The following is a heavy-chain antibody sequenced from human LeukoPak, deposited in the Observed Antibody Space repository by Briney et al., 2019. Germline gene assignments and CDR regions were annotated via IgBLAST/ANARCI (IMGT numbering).Heavy chain of an antibody. J-gene: IGHJ4*02. CDR3: ARPIAVAGLFDY. V-gene: IGHV3-30*04. CDR1: GFTFSSYA. Sequence: PGRSLRLSCAASGFTFSSYAMHWVRQAPGKGLEWVAVISYDGSNEYYADSVKGRFTISRDNSKNTLYLQMNSLRAEDTAVYYCARPIAVAGLFDYWGQGTLVTVSS. D-gene: IGHD6-19*01. CDR2: ISYDGSNE.